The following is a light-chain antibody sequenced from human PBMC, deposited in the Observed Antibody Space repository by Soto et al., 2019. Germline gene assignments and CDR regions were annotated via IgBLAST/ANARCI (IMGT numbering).Light chain of an antibody. V-gene: IGLV2-8*01. CDR2: EVS. CDR1: SSDVGGYNY. Sequence: QSVLTQPPSASVSPGQSVTISCPGTSSDVGGYNYVSWYQQHPGKAPKLMIYEVSKRPSGVPDRFSGSKSGNTASLTVSGLQAEDEADYYCTSYAGSNNFFYVFGTGTKVTVL. J-gene: IGLJ1*01. CDR3: TSYAGSNNFFYV.